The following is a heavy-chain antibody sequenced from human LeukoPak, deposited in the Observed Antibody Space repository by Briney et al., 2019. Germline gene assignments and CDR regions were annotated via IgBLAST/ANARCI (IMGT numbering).Heavy chain of an antibody. Sequence: ASVKVSCKASGYTFTSYGISWVRQAPGQRLEWMGWINAGNGNTKYSQEFQDRVTITRDTSASTAYMELSSLRSEDTAVYYCARDLTRPCGGDCYKGFDYWGQGTLVTVSS. CDR2: INAGNGNT. CDR1: GYTFTSYG. J-gene: IGHJ4*02. CDR3: ARDLTRPCGGDCYKGFDY. D-gene: IGHD2-21*02. V-gene: IGHV1-3*03.